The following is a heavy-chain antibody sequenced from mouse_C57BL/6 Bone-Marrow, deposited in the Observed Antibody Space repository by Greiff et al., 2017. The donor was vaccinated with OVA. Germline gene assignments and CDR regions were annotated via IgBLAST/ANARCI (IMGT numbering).Heavy chain of an antibody. CDR2: INYDGSST. V-gene: IGHV5-16*01. J-gene: IGHJ3*01. Sequence: EVHLVESEGGLVQPGSSMKLSCTASGFTFSDYYMAWVRQVPEKGLEWVANINYDGSSTYYLDSLKSRFIISRDNAKNILYLQMSSLKSEDTATYYCAREGLYYGGFAYWGQGTLVTVSA. CDR3: AREGLYYGGFAY. CDR1: GFTFSDYY. D-gene: IGHD1-1*01.